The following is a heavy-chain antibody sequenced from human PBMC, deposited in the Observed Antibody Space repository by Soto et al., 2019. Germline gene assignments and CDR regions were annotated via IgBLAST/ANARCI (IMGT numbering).Heavy chain of an antibody. J-gene: IGHJ5*02. D-gene: IGHD2-2*02. CDR2: IDPSDSYT. CDR1: GYNFNTYW. V-gene: IGHV5-10-1*03. CDR3: ARRYCSTTTCYNPWTNWFDP. Sequence: EVQLVQSGAEVKKPGESLRISCKGSGYNFNTYWINWVRQMPGKGLEWMGRIDPSDSYTNYSPSFQGHVTISADKSVSTAYLQWSSLKASDTAIYYCARRYCSTTTCYNPWTNWFDPWGQGTLVTVSS.